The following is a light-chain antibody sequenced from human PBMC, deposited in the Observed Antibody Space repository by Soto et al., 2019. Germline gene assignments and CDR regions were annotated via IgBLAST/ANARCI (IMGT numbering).Light chain of an antibody. CDR2: EVS. CDR3: GSYAGSITV. V-gene: IGLV2-8*01. CDR1: SSDVGSYNY. J-gene: IGLJ1*01. Sequence: QSALTQPPSASGSPGQSVTIPCTGTSSDVGSYNYVSWYQQHPGKAPKLMIYEVSKRPSGVPDRFSSSKSGNTASLTVSGLQAEDEADYYCGSYAGSITVFGTGTKVTVL.